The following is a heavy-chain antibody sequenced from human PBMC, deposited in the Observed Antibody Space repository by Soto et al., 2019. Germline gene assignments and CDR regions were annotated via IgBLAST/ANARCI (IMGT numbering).Heavy chain of an antibody. Sequence: GGSLRLSCAASGFTFSSYAMSWVRQAPGKGLEWVSAISGSGGSTYYADSVKGRFTISRDNSKNTLYLQMNSLRAEDTAVYYCAGYYDFWSGYYRYWGQGTLVTVSS. D-gene: IGHD3-3*01. CDR3: AGYYDFWSGYYRY. V-gene: IGHV3-23*01. CDR1: GFTFSSYA. J-gene: IGHJ4*02. CDR2: ISGSGGST.